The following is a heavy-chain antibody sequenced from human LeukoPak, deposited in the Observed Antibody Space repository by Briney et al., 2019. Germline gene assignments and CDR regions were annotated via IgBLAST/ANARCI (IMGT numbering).Heavy chain of an antibody. CDR1: GLTGSHNY. Sequence: GGSLRLSCAASGLTGSHNYVSWVRQAAGKGLEWVSAIHASGDTCYADSVKGRFTISRDTSKNTLYLQINSLRVEDTAVYYCIVFGDSNHWGQGTLVTVSS. D-gene: IGHD4-17*01. J-gene: IGHJ5*02. V-gene: IGHV3-53*01. CDR3: IVFGDSNH. CDR2: IHASGDT.